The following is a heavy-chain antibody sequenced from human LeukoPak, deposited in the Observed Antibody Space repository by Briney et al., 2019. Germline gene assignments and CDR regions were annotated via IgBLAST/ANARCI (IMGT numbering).Heavy chain of an antibody. CDR1: GYSISSGFY. CDR2: FYHSGST. CDR3: ARDRISGSYPYYFDY. Sequence: SETLSLTCTVSGYSISSGFYWGWIRQPPGKGLEWIGSFYHSGSTYYNPSLKSRVTISVDTSKNQFSLKLSSVTAADTAVYYCARDRISGSYPYYFDYWGQGTLVTVSS. J-gene: IGHJ4*02. V-gene: IGHV4-38-2*02. D-gene: IGHD1-26*01.